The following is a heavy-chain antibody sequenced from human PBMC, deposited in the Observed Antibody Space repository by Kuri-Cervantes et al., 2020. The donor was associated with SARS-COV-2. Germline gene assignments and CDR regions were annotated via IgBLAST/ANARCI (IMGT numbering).Heavy chain of an antibody. CDR3: ANPTEHYYYGMDV. CDR1: GFTFSSYA. Sequence: GESLKISCAASGFTFSSYAMSWVRQAPGRGREWVSAISGSGGSTYYADSVKGRYTISRDNSKNTLYLQMNSLRAEDTAVYYCANPTEHYYYGMDVWGQGTTVTVSS. CDR2: ISGSGGST. V-gene: IGHV3-23*01. J-gene: IGHJ6*02.